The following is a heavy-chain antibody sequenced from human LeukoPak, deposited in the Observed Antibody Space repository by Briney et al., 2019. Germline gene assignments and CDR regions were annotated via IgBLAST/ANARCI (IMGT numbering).Heavy chain of an antibody. J-gene: IGHJ6*02. D-gene: IGHD2-2*01. CDR3: ARDWPKWGPYQLLSDDYYGMDV. V-gene: IGHV1-46*01. CDR1: GYTFTSYY. CDR2: INPSGGST. Sequence: ASVKVSCKASGYTFTSYYMHWVRQAPGQGLEWMGIINPSGGSTSYAQKFQGRVTITADESTSTAYMELSSLRSEDTAVYYCARDWPKWGPYQLLSDDYYGMDVWGQGTTVTVSS.